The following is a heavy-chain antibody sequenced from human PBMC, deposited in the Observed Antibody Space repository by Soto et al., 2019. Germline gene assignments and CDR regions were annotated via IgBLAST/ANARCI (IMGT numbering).Heavy chain of an antibody. CDR1: GFTVSNSY. CDR3: ARDHGDD. CDR2: IYRGGST. J-gene: IGHJ4*02. Sequence: AXGSLRLSFAASGFTVSNSYMSWVRQAPGKGLEWVSVIYRGGSTFYADSVKGRFTISRDNSKNTLYLQMNSLRAEDTAVYYCARDHGDDWGQGTLVTVPS. V-gene: IGHV3-53*01.